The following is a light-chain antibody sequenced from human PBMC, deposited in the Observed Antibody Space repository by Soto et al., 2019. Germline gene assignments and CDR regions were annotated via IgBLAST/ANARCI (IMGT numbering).Light chain of an antibody. J-gene: IGLJ3*02. Sequence: QSVLTQPPSASGTPGQRVTLSCSGGSSNIGFNAVNWYQQLPGAAPKLLMHGNSQRPSGVPERFSGSKSGTSASLAIIGLRTGDGADYYCAAWNDGLGGVVFGGGTKLTVL. CDR2: GNS. CDR3: AAWNDGLGGVV. CDR1: SSNIGFNA. V-gene: IGLV1-47*02.